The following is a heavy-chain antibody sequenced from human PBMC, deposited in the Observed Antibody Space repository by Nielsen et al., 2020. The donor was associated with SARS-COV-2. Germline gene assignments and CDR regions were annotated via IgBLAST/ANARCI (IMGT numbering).Heavy chain of an antibody. Sequence: WIRQPPGKGLEWVSAISGSGGSTYYADSVKGRFTISRDNSKNTLYLQMNSLRAEDTAVYYCARFGVSNASYYDSSGYDIWGQGTLVTVSS. CDR2: ISGSGGST. D-gene: IGHD3-22*01. V-gene: IGHV3-23*01. CDR3: ARFGVSNASYYDSSGYDI. J-gene: IGHJ4*02.